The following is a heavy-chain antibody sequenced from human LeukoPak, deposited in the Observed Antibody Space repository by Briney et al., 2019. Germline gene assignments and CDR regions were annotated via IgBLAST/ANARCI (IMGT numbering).Heavy chain of an antibody. V-gene: IGHV4-59*08. D-gene: IGHD1-26*01. CDR3: ARHGGSYLLDLDY. CDR1: GGSISSYY. CDR2: IYYSGST. J-gene: IGHJ4*02. Sequence: SETLSLTCTVSGGSISSYYWSWIRQPPGKGLEWIGYIYYSGSTNYNPSLKSRVTISVDTSKNQFSLKLSSVTAADTAVYYCARHGGSYLLDLDYRGQGTLVTVSS.